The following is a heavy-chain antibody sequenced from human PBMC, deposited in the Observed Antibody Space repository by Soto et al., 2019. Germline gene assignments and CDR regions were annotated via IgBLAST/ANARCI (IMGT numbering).Heavy chain of an antibody. Sequence: GGSLRLSCAASGFTFSDYSMSWVRQAPGKGLEWVSGFRTSGDGGTTYYADSVKGRFTISRDNSKNTLFLQMNSLRAEDTAIYYCAKKVNSGPGSQYFDYSGQGTLLTVSS. CDR3: AKKVNSGPGSQYFDY. CDR2: FRTSGDGGTT. V-gene: IGHV3-23*01. J-gene: IGHJ4*02. CDR1: GFTFSDYS. D-gene: IGHD3-10*01.